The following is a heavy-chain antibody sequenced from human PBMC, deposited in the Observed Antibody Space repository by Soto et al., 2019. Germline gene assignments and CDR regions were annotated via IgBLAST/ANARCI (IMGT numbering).Heavy chain of an antibody. V-gene: IGHV3-74*01. CDR3: ARGPRGLYHHDY. CDR1: GFTFSGDW. CDR2: INMDGSST. D-gene: IGHD2-2*01. J-gene: IGHJ4*02. Sequence: GGSLRLSCAASGFTFSGDWMHWVRQAAGKGLVWVSRINMDGSSTNYADSVKGRFTISRDNAKNTLYLQMNSLRVDDTAVYYCARGPRGLYHHDYWGQGALVSVSS.